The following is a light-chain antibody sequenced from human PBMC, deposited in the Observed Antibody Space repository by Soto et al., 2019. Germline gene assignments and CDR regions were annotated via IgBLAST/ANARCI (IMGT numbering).Light chain of an antibody. CDR2: GDS. CDR3: QSYDSSLSGSL. Sequence: QPVLTQPPSVSGAPGQRVTISCTGSSSNIGAGYDVQWYQQLPGTAPKLLIYGDSNRPSGVPDRFSGSKSGTSASLAISGLQAEDEADYYCQSYDSSLSGSLFGGGTKLTVL. J-gene: IGLJ2*01. V-gene: IGLV1-40*01. CDR1: SSNIGAGYD.